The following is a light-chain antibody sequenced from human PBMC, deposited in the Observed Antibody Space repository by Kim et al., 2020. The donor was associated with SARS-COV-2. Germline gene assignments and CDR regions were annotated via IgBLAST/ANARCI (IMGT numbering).Light chain of an antibody. V-gene: IGKV1-6*01. CDR1: QGMRDD. CDR2: AAA. Sequence: ASVGERVSTPCRARQGMRDDLDWYQHKPGKAHKLLIYAAASLQSGIPSRFSGSGCGTDFNLTISSLQPEDLTTDYCKREHNYTWSFGRGT. J-gene: IGKJ1*01. CDR3: KREHNYTWS.